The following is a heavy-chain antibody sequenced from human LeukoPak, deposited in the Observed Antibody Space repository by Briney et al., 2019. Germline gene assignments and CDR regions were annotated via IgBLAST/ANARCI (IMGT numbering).Heavy chain of an antibody. CDR1: GYTFTSYG. D-gene: IGHD5-18*01. Sequence: ASVKVSCKASGYTFTSYGISWVRQAPGQGLEWMGWISAYNGNTNYAQKLQGRVTMTRDTSTSTVYMELSTLRSEDTAVYYCARGGMGIQLWPFDYWGPGTLVTVSS. CDR2: ISAYNGNT. CDR3: ARGGMGIQLWPFDY. J-gene: IGHJ4*02. V-gene: IGHV1-18*01.